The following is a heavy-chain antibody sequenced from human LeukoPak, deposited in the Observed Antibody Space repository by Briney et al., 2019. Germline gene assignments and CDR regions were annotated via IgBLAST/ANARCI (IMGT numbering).Heavy chain of an antibody. D-gene: IGHD1-26*01. V-gene: IGHV4-30-4*01. J-gene: IGHJ6*02. Sequence: SETQSLTCTVSGGSFSSGDYFCSWIRQPPGKGLEWIGYIYYSGSTYYNPSLKSRVTISVDTPKNQFSLKLSPVTAADTAVYYCARGGAEPYYYGMDVWGQGTTVTVSS. CDR2: IYYSGST. CDR3: ARGGAEPYYYGMDV. CDR1: GGSFSSGDYF.